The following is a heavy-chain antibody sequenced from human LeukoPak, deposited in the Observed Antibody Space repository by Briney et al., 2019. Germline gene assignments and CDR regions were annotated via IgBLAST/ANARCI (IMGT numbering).Heavy chain of an antibody. CDR2: VRFDGSHK. D-gene: IGHD1-26*01. CDR3: AKKDSPTGSYTPIDQ. CDR1: GFTFSRYA. V-gene: IGHV3-30*02. Sequence: PGGSLRLSCAASGFTFSRYAIHWVRQPPGKGREWVAFVRFDGSHKYYVDSVRGRFVISRDNSEKTLYLQMSDLKIEDTGLYYSAKKDSPTGSYTPIDQWGRGILVTVSS. J-gene: IGHJ5*02.